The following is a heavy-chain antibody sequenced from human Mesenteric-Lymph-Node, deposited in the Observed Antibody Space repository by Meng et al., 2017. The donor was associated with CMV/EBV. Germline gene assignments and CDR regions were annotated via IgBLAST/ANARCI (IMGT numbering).Heavy chain of an antibody. Sequence: GESLKISCAASGFTFSSFGMYWVRQAPGKGLEWVSGISGSGGSTYYADSVKGRFTVSRDTSKNTVYLQMNSLRAEDTAVYYCYGAGGNSYWGQGTVVTVSS. D-gene: IGHD4/OR15-4a*01. CDR2: ISGSGGST. V-gene: IGHV3-23*01. CDR3: YGAGGNSY. J-gene: IGHJ4*02. CDR1: GFTFSSFG.